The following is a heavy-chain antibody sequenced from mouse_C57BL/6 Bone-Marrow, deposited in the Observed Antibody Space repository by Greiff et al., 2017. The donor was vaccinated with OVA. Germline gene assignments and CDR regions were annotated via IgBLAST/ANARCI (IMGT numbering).Heavy chain of an antibody. D-gene: IGHD2-3*01. CDR2: IYPGDGDT. CDR1: GYAFSSSW. CDR3: ARDGYFYAMDY. V-gene: IGHV1-82*01. Sequence: QVQLQQSGPELVKPGVSVKISCKASGYAFSSSWMNWVKQRPGKGLEWIGRIYPGDGDTNYNGKFKGKATLTADKSSSTAYMQLSSLPSEDSAVYFCARDGYFYAMDYWGQGTSVTVSS. J-gene: IGHJ4*01.